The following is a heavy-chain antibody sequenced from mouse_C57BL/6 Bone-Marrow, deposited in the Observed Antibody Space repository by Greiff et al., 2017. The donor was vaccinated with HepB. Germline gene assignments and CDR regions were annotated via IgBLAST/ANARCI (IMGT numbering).Heavy chain of an antibody. CDR2: IWGGGST. CDR1: GFSLTSYG. D-gene: IGHD2-1*01. V-gene: IGHV2-9*01. CDR3: AKHGPGKSWYFDV. J-gene: IGHJ1*03. Sequence: QVQLKQSGPGLVAPSQSLSITCTVSGFSLTSYGVDWVRQPPGKGLEWLGVIWGGGSTNYNSALMSRLSISKDNSKSQVFLKMNSLQTYDKAMYCCAKHGPGKSWYFDVWGTGTTVTVSS.